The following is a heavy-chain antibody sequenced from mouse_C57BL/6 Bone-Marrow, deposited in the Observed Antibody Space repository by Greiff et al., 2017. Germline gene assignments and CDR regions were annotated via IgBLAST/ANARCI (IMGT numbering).Heavy chain of an antibody. Sequence: EVKLMESGGGLVKPGGSLKLSCAASGFTFSSYAMSWVRQTPEKRLEWVATISDGGSYTYYPDNVKGRFTISRDNAKNNLYLQMSHLKSEDTAMYYCARKIYYSNSYFDYWGQGTTLTVSS. CDR2: ISDGGSYT. D-gene: IGHD2-5*01. CDR3: ARKIYYSNSYFDY. CDR1: GFTFSSYA. J-gene: IGHJ2*01. V-gene: IGHV5-4*03.